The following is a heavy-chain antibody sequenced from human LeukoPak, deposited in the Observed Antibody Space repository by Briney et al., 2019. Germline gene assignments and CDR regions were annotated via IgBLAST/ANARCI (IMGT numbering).Heavy chain of an antibody. V-gene: IGHV1-69*13. J-gene: IGHJ5*02. CDR1: GGSFTSYA. CDR2: IIPIFGTA. Sequence: ASVKLSRKASGGSFTSYAISWVRLAPGPGLEWMGGIIPIFGTANYAQKFQGRVTITADESTSTACMELSSLRSEDTAVYYCARARPGGAVVGWFDPWGQGTLVTVSS. D-gene: IGHD6-13*01. CDR3: ARARPGGAVVGWFDP.